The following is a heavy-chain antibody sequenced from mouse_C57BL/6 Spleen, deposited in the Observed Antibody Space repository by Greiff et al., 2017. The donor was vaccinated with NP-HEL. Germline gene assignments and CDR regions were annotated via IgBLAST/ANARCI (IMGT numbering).Heavy chain of an antibody. CDR3: VREGYSNYVEAMDY. D-gene: IGHD2-5*01. Sequence: EVQGVESGGGLVQPKGSLKLSCAASGFTFNTYAMHWVRQAPGKGLEWVARIRSKSSNYATYYADSVKDRFTISRDDSQSMLYLQMNNLKTEDTAMYYCVREGYSNYVEAMDYWGQGTSVTVSS. CDR1: GFTFNTYA. CDR2: IRSKSSNYAT. V-gene: IGHV10-3*01. J-gene: IGHJ4*01.